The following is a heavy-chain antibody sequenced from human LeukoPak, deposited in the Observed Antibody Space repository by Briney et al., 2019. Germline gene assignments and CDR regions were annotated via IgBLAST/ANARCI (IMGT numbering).Heavy chain of an antibody. J-gene: IGHJ6*02. D-gene: IGHD2-2*01. Sequence: GGSLRLSCAASGFTVSSNYMSWVRQAPGKGLEWVSVIYSGGSTYYADSVKGRFTISRDNSKNTLYLQMNSLRAEDTAVYYCARREECSSTSCYYYYGMDVWGQGTTVTVSS. V-gene: IGHV3-53*01. CDR3: ARREECSSTSCYYYYGMDV. CDR2: IYSGGST. CDR1: GFTVSSNY.